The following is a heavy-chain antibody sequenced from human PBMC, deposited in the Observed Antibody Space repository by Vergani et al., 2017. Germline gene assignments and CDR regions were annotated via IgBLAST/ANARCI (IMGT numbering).Heavy chain of an antibody. CDR1: EFTFSSYA. CDR2: ISGIGGST. D-gene: IGHD2-15*01. V-gene: IGHV3-23*01. CDR3: AKTVVVAAHGRKFDY. Sequence: EVQLLESGGGLVQPGGSLRLSCAASEFTFSSYAMSWVRQAPGKGLEWVSAISGIGGSTYYADSVKGRFTISRDNSKNTLYLQMNSLRAEDTAVYYCAKTVVVAAHGRKFDYWGQGTLVTVSS. J-gene: IGHJ4*02.